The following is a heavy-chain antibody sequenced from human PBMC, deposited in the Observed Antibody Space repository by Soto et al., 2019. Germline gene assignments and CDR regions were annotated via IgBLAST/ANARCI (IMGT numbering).Heavy chain of an antibody. V-gene: IGHV3-23*01. D-gene: IGHD3-10*01. Sequence: GGSLRLSCAASGFTFSSYAMSWVRQAPGKGLEWVSAISGSGGSTYYADSVKGWFTISRDNSKNTLYLQMNSLRAEDTAVYYCAKDKMVRGVFYYYMDVWGKGTTVTVSS. J-gene: IGHJ6*03. CDR3: AKDKMVRGVFYYYMDV. CDR1: GFTFSSYA. CDR2: ISGSGGST.